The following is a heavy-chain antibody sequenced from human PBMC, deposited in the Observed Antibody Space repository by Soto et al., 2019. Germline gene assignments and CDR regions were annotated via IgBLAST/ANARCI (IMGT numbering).Heavy chain of an antibody. CDR2: ISAYNGNT. V-gene: IGHV1-18*01. D-gene: IGHD5-12*01. CDR1: GYTFTSYG. CDR3: AIEMATILNAFDI. Sequence: ASVKVSCKASGYTFTSYGVSWVRQAPGQGLEWMGWISAYNGNTNYAQKLQGRVTMTTDTSTSTAYMELRSLRSDDTAVYYCAIEMATILNAFDIWGQGTMVTVSS. J-gene: IGHJ3*02.